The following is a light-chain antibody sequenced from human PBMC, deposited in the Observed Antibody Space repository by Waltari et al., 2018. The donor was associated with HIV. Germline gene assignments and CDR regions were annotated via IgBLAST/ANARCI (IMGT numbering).Light chain of an antibody. CDR3: EAWDDSLNGVV. V-gene: IGLV1-44*01. J-gene: IGLJ2*01. CDR1: SSNIGINS. CDR2: TNN. Sequence: QSVLTQPPSASGTPGQRVTISCSGSSSNIGINSVNWYQQFPGTAPKPLIYTNNQRPSGVPKRFSASKSGTSASLAISRLQSEDEADYYCEAWDDSLNGVVFGGGTKLTVL.